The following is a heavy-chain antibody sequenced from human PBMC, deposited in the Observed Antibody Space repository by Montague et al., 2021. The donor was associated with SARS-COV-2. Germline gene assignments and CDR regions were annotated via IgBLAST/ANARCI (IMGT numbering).Heavy chain of an antibody. J-gene: IGHJ6*04. Sequence: SLRLSCAASGFTFSSAWMSWVRQAPGKGLEWVGRIKSTTDGGTTDYAAPVKGRFTISRDDSNNTLYLQMNSLKTEDTAVYYCTTGSISGSSSPYYYYYYGMDDWGKGTTVTVSS. CDR3: TTGSISGSSSPYYYYYYGMDD. CDR1: GFTFSSAW. CDR2: IKSTTDGGTT. V-gene: IGHV3-15*01. D-gene: IGHD6-6*01.